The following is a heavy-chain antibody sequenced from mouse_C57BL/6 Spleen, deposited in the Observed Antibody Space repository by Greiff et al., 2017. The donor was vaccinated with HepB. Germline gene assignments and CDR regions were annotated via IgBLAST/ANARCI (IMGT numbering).Heavy chain of an antibody. CDR2: ISSGSSTI. J-gene: IGHJ2*01. Sequence: EVHLVESGGGLVKPGGSLKLSCAASGFTFSDYGMHWVRQAPEKGLEWVAYISSGSSTIYYADTVKGRFTFSRDNAKNTLFLQMTSLRSEDTAMYYCARWRLLGRRYFDYWGQGTTLTVSS. CDR1: GFTFSDYG. V-gene: IGHV5-17*01. CDR3: ARWRLLGRRYFDY. D-gene: IGHD2-13*01.